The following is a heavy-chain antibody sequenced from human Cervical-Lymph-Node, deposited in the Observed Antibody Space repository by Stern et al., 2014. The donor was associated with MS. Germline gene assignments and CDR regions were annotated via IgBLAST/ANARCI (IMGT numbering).Heavy chain of an antibody. V-gene: IGHV3-74*01. J-gene: IGHJ3*02. CDR1: GFTFSTYW. Sequence: EVQLVESGGGLVQPGGSLRLSCAASGFTFSTYWMHWVRQAPGTGLVWVSRINGDGSRPRYADSVKGRFTISRDNAKNTLYLQMTSLRAEDTAVYFCARDGRSNDAFDIWGQGTMVTVSS. D-gene: IGHD2/OR15-2a*01. CDR3: ARDGRSNDAFDI. CDR2: INGDGSRP.